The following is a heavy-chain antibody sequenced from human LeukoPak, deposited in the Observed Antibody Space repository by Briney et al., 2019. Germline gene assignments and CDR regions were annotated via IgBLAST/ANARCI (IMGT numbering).Heavy chain of an antibody. V-gene: IGHV4-34*01. D-gene: IGHD3-16*02. J-gene: IGHJ5*02. Sequence: SETLSLTCAVYGGSFSGYYWSWIRQPPGKGLEWIGEINHSGSTIYNPSLKSRVTISVDTSKNQFSLKLSSVTAADTAVYYCARGRDDYVWGSYPNWFDPWGQGTLVTVSS. CDR2: INHSGST. CDR1: GGSFSGYY. CDR3: ARGRDDYVWGSYPNWFDP.